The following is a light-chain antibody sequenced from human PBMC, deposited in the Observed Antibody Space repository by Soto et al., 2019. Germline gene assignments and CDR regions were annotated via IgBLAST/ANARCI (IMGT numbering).Light chain of an antibody. V-gene: IGKV3-11*01. Sequence: DIVLPPSPATLSLSPRERAALYCRASQSVSSYLAWYQQKPGQAPRLLIYDASNRATGIPARFSGSGSGTDFTLTISSLEPEDFAVYYCQQRSKWPPTFGQGTRLEIK. CDR1: QSVSSY. CDR2: DAS. J-gene: IGKJ5*01. CDR3: QQRSKWPPT.